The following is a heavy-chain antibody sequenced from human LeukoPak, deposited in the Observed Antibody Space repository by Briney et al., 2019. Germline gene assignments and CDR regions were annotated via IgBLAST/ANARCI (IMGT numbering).Heavy chain of an antibody. D-gene: IGHD3-3*01. J-gene: IGHJ6*02. CDR2: IYYSGDT. V-gene: IGHV4-61*01. CDR3: ARAEYYDFWSGFNHYYGMDV. Sequence: SETLSLTCTVSGGSVSSGNYYWSWIRQPPGKGLEWIGYIYYSGDTNYNPSLKGRVTISVDTSKNQVSLKLSSVTAADTAVYYCARAEYYDFWSGFNHYYGMDVWGQGTTVTVSS. CDR1: GGSVSSGNYY.